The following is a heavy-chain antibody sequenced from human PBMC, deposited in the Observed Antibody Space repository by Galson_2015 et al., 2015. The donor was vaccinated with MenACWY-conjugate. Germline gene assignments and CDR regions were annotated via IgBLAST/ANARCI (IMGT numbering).Heavy chain of an antibody. D-gene: IGHD6-19*01. CDR1: GFTFSSYW. Sequence: SLRLSCAPSGFTFSSYWMHWVRQAPGEGLMWVARINSDGTTINYADSVKGRFTISRDNAKNTLYLRMNSLRAEDTAVYYCARAGWYRFDYWGQGTLVTVSS. J-gene: IGHJ4*02. CDR3: ARAGWYRFDY. CDR2: INSDGTTI. V-gene: IGHV3-74*01.